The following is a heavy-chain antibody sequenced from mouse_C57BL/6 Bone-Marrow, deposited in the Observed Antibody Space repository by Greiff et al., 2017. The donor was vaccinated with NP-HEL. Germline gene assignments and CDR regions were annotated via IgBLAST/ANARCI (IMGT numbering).Heavy chain of an antibody. CDR1: GYTIKDDY. J-gene: IGHJ4*01. CDR2: IDPENGDT. Sequence: EVQLQQSGAELVRPGASVKLSCTASGYTIKDDYMHWVKQRPEQGLEWIGWIDPENGDTDYDSKFQGKATMTADTSSTTAYLPLSSLTSEDTAVYYCTTGGSSPYAMDYWGQGTSVTVSS. D-gene: IGHD1-1*01. CDR3: TTGGSSPYAMDY. V-gene: IGHV14-4*01.